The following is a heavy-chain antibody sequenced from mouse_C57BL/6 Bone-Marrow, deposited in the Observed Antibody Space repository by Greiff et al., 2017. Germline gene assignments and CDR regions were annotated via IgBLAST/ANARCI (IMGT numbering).Heavy chain of an antibody. CDR2: IYPGSGST. J-gene: IGHJ1*03. D-gene: IGHD2-5*01. V-gene: IGHV1-55*01. CDR3: ARGGIDSNYWYFDV. Sequence: QVQLQQPGAELVKPGASVKMSCKASGYTFTSYWITWVKQRPGQGLVWIGDIYPGSGSTNYNEKFKSKATLAVDTSSSTAYMQLSSLTSEDSAVYYCARGGIDSNYWYFDVWGTGTTVTVSS. CDR1: GYTFTSYW.